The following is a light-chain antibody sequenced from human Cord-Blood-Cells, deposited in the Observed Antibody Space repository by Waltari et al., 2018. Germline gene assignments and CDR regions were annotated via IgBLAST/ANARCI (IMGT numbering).Light chain of an antibody. V-gene: IGLV2-23*01. Sequence: QSALTQPASVSGSPGQSITISCTGTSSDVGSYNLVSGYQQHPGKAPKLMIYEGSKRRSGVSNRFSGCNAGNTASLTICGLQAEDEADYYCCSYAGSSTWVFGGGTKLTVL. CDR1: SSDVGSYNL. CDR2: EGS. J-gene: IGLJ3*02. CDR3: CSYAGSSTWV.